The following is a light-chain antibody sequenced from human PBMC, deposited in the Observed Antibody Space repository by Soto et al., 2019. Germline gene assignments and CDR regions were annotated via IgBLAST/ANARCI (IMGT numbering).Light chain of an antibody. CDR3: GSWDTSLRTYF. CDR1: SSNIGNNY. CDR2: GNN. Sequence: QSVLAQPPSVSAAPGQRVTISCSGSSSNIGNNYVSWYQQLPGTAPKLLVFGNNNRPSGIPDRFSGSQSGTSATLGITGLQTGDEADYYCGSWDTSLRTYFFGPGTKVTVL. V-gene: IGLV1-51*01. J-gene: IGLJ1*01.